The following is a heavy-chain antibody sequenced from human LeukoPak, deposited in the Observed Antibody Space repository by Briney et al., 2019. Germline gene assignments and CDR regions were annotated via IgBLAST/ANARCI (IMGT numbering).Heavy chain of an antibody. CDR3: ARVRAVYFDY. CDR2: MNPNSGNT. J-gene: IGHJ4*02. V-gene: IGHV1-8*03. Sequence: GASVTVSCKASGYTFTSYDINWVRQAPGQGLEWMGWMNPNSGNTGYAQKFQGRVTITRNTSISTAYMELSSLRSEDTAVYYCARVRAVYFDYWGQGTLVTVSS. CDR1: GYTFTSYD.